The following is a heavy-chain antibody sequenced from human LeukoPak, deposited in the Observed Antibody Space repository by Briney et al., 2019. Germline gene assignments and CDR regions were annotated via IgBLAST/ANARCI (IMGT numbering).Heavy chain of an antibody. CDR2: ISYDESNT. V-gene: IGHV3-30*03. CDR1: GFTFSSYS. J-gene: IGHJ4*02. CDR3: ALNRGSGWCFHY. D-gene: IGHD6-19*01. Sequence: GGSLRLSCAASGFTFSSYSMNWVRQAPGKGLEWVATISYDESNTYFADSVKGRFTVSRDNSKNTLYLQMNSLRADDTAVYYCALNRGSGWCFHYWGQGTLVTVSS.